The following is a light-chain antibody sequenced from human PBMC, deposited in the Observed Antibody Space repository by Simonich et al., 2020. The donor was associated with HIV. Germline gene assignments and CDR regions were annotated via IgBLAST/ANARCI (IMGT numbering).Light chain of an antibody. CDR3: CSYAGSYTV. Sequence: QSALTQPASVSGSPGQSITISCPGTSSDVGGYNYVSWHQQHPGKAPKLMIYDVSKRPSGASNRCSGSKSGNTASLTISGLQAEDEADYYCCSYAGSYTVFGGGTKLTVL. CDR2: DVS. V-gene: IGLV2-14*01. CDR1: SSDVGGYNY. J-gene: IGLJ3*02.